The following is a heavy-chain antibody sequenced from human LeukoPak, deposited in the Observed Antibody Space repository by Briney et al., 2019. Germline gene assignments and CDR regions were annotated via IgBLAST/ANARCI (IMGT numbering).Heavy chain of an antibody. Sequence: GGSLRLSCAASGFTVSSNYMSWVRQAPGKGLEWVSVIYSGGSTYYSDSVKGRFTISRDNAKNSLYLQMNSLRAEDTAVYYCARDTRGYYDFWSGYFYYFDYWGQGTLVTVSS. D-gene: IGHD3-3*01. CDR2: IYSGGST. CDR1: GFTVSSNY. V-gene: IGHV3-66*01. J-gene: IGHJ4*02. CDR3: ARDTRGYYDFWSGYFYYFDY.